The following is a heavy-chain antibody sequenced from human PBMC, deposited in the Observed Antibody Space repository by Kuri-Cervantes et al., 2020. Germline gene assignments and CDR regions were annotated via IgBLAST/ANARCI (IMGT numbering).Heavy chain of an antibody. V-gene: IGHV3-21*01. CDR2: ISSSSSYI. CDR3: ARDEEIGAAAGIIGGGYYYYGMDV. D-gene: IGHD6-13*01. CDR1: GFTFSSYS. J-gene: IGHJ6*02. Sequence: GGSLRLSCAASGFTFSSYSMNWVRQAPGKGLEWVSSISSSSSYIYYADSVKGRFTISRDNAKNSLYLQMNSLRAEDTAVYYCARDEEIGAAAGIIGGGYYYYGMDVWGQGTTVTVSS.